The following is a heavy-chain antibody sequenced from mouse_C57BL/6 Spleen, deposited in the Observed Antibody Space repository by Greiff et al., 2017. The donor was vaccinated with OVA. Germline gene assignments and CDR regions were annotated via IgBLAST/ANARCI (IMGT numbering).Heavy chain of an antibody. V-gene: IGHV1-82*01. CDR3: ARGLTGFDY. Sequence: QVQLKESGPELVKPGASVKISCKASGYAFSSPWRNWVKQRPGKGLERIGRIYPGDGDTKYNGKFKGKATLSADKSSSTAYMQLSSLASEDSAVYFCARGLTGFDYWSKGTTLTVSS. D-gene: IGHD4-1*01. CDR2: IYPGDGDT. J-gene: IGHJ2*01. CDR1: GYAFSSPW.